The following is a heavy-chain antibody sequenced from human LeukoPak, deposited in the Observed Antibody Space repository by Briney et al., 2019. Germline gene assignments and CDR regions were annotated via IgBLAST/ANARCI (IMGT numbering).Heavy chain of an antibody. CDR2: IKHSGST. Sequence: SETLSLTCAISGGSFSSYYWSWIRQSPGKGLEWIGEIKHSGSTNYNPSLKSRVTISVDTSRNQFSLKMSSVTAADTALYYCARSPGYTYGHEDWGQGVLVTVSS. CDR3: ARSPGYTYGHED. CDR1: GGSFSSYY. V-gene: IGHV4-34*01. D-gene: IGHD5-18*01. J-gene: IGHJ4*02.